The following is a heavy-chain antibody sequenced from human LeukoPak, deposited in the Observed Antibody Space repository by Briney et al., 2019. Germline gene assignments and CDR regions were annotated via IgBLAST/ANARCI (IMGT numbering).Heavy chain of an antibody. D-gene: IGHD2-2*01. CDR3: TTGRGVVVPAAMHFDL. CDR1: GFTFSNAW. J-gene: IGHJ2*01. V-gene: IGHV3-15*01. Sequence: PGGSLRLSCAASGFTFSNAWMSWVRQAPGKGLEWVGRIKSKTDGGTTDYATPVKGRFTISRDDSKNTLYLQMNSLKTEDTAVYYCTTGRGVVVPAAMHFDLWGRGTLVTVSS. CDR2: IKSKTDGGTT.